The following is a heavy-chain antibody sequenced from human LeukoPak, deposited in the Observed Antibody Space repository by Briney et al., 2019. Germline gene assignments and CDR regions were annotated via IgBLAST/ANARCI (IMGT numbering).Heavy chain of an antibody. D-gene: IGHD6-6*01. CDR2: ISSSSSYI. J-gene: IGHJ4*02. CDR3: ARMGSSSSSY. V-gene: IGHV3-21*01. CDR1: GFTFSSYS. Sequence: GGSLRLSCAASGFTFSSYSMNWVRQAPGKGLEWVSSISSSSSYIYYADSVKGRFTISRDNTKNSLYLQTNSLRAEDTAVYYCARMGSSSSSYWGQGTLVTVSS.